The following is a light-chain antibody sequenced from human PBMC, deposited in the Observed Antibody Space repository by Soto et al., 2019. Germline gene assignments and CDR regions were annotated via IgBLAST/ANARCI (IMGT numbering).Light chain of an antibody. Sequence: QSALTQPASVSGSPGQSITISCTGTSSDVGGYNYVSWYQQHPGKAPKLMIYEVSNRPSGVSNRFSGSKSGNTASLTIPGLQAEDEADYYCTSYTSSITYVFGTGTQLTVL. CDR1: SSDVGGYNY. V-gene: IGLV2-14*01. J-gene: IGLJ1*01. CDR2: EVS. CDR3: TSYTSSITYV.